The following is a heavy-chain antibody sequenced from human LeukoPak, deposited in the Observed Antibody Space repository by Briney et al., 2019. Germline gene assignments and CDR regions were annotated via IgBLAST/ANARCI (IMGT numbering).Heavy chain of an antibody. CDR3: TRDPLHYYGSGSYYHFDY. CDR1: GFTFGDYA. J-gene: IGHJ4*02. D-gene: IGHD3-10*01. Sequence: PGGSLRLSCTASGFTFGDYAVSWVRQAPGKGLEWVGFIRSKAYGGTTEYAASVKGRFTISRDDSKSIAYLQMNSLKTEDTAVYYCTRDPLHYYGSGSYYHFDYWGQGTLVTVSS. CDR2: IRSKAYGGTT. V-gene: IGHV3-49*04.